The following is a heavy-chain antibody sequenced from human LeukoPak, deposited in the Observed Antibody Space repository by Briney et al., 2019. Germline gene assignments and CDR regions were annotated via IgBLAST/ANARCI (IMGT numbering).Heavy chain of an antibody. CDR3: AEDYYERSGPFRPAGY. Sequence: GGSLRLSCAASGSTFSSYAMHWVRQAPGKGLEYVSAISSNGGSTYYANSVKGRFTISRDNSKNTLYLQMGSLRAEDMALYYWAEDYYERSGPFRPAGYWGQGTLVTVSS. CDR1: GSTFSSYA. D-gene: IGHD3-22*01. CDR2: ISSNGGST. V-gene: IGHV3-64*01. J-gene: IGHJ4*02.